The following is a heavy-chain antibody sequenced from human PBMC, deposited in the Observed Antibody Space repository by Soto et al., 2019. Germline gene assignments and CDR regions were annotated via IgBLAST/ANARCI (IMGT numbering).Heavy chain of an antibody. CDR3: ARDRDTAPLYEIDV. D-gene: IGHD5-18*01. CDR2: INPSGGRT. V-gene: IGHV1-46*01. J-gene: IGHJ6*02. Sequence: QVQLVQSGAEVRKPGASVKVSCKASGYTFSNYYMHWVRQAPGQGLEWMGLINPSGGRTSYPQKFQDIITMTRDTSTSTVYMEQSSLRSEDTDVYYCARDRDTAPLYEIDVWGPGTTVTVSS. CDR1: GYTFSNYY.